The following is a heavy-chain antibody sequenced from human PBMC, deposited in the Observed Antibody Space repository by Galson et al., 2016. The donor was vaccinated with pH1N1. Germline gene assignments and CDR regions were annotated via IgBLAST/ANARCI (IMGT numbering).Heavy chain of an antibody. V-gene: IGHV1-18*01. CDR3: ARRLYGDYVDYFDY. D-gene: IGHD4-17*01. J-gene: IGHJ4*02. Sequence: VKVSCQASGYTFTSYGISWVRQAPGQGLEWMGWISAYNGNTNYAQKLQGRVTMTTDTSTSTAYMELRSLRSDDTAVHYCARRLYGDYVDYFDYWGQGTLVTVSS. CDR2: ISAYNGNT. CDR1: GYTFTSYG.